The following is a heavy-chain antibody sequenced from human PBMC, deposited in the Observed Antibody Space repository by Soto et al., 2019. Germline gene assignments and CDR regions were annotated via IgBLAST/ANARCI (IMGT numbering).Heavy chain of an antibody. V-gene: IGHV2-70*04. CDR3: AKTGTDGSWFDP. CDR1: GFSLRNSGMR. Sequence: SGPTLVNPTQTLTLTCTFSGFSLRNSGMRVSWIRQPPGKALEWLARIDWDDDKFYSTSLKTRLTISKDTSKNQVVLTMTNMDPVDTATYFCAKTGTDGSWFDPWGQGTLVTVSS. D-gene: IGHD1-1*01. CDR2: IDWDDDK. J-gene: IGHJ5*02.